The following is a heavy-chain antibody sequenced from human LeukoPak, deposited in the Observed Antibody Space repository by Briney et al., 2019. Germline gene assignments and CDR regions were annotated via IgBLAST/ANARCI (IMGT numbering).Heavy chain of an antibody. D-gene: IGHD2-15*01. Sequence: GGSLRLSCAASGFTFSDYYMSWIRQTPGKGLEWVSYISSSGSTIYYADSVKGRFTISRDNAKNSLYLQMNSLRAEDTDVYYCARAKRVVVAATPSAYFDYWGQGILVTVSS. J-gene: IGHJ4*02. CDR3: ARAKRVVVAATPSAYFDY. CDR2: ISSSGSTI. CDR1: GFTFSDYY. V-gene: IGHV3-11*01.